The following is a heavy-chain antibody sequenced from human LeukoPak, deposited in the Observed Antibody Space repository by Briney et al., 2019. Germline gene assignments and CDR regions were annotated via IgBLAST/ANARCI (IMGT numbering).Heavy chain of an antibody. CDR1: GWTFSDYF. V-gene: IGHV3-11*01. Sequence: PGGSLRLSCAGSGWTFSDYFMSWIRQAPGKGLEYVAYISSGDSTIYYADSVKGRFTISRHNAKNSLYLQLNSLRAEDTAVYYCARVPREPDSGNTTPMDVWGQGTTVTVSS. J-gene: IGHJ6*02. CDR3: ARVPREPDSGNTTPMDV. D-gene: IGHD1-1*01. CDR2: ISSGDSTI.